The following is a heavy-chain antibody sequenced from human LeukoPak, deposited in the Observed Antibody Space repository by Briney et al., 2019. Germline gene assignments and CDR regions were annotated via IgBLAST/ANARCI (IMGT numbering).Heavy chain of an antibody. V-gene: IGHV3-49*04. Sequence: PGGSLRLSCIASGFTFADYTMSWVRQAPGKGLEWVAFIRSNAYGGTTEYAASVKGRFTISRDDSKSIAYLQMNSLKTEDTAVYYCTASDHLYCSSISCHFDYWGQGTLVTVSS. D-gene: IGHD2-2*01. CDR2: IRSNAYGGTT. CDR1: GFTFADYT. J-gene: IGHJ4*02. CDR3: TASDHLYCSSISCHFDY.